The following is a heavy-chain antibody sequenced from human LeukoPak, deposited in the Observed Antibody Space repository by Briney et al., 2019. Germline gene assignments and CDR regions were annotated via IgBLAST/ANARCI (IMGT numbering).Heavy chain of an antibody. Sequence: GGSPRLSCAASGFTFSSYEMNWVRQAPGKGLEWVSYISSSGSTIYYADSVKGRFTISRDNAKNSLYLQMNSLRAEDTAVYYCARGSYDILTGYYPLDYWGQGTLVTVSS. J-gene: IGHJ4*02. CDR3: ARGSYDILTGYYPLDY. D-gene: IGHD3-9*01. CDR2: ISSSGSTI. V-gene: IGHV3-48*03. CDR1: GFTFSSYE.